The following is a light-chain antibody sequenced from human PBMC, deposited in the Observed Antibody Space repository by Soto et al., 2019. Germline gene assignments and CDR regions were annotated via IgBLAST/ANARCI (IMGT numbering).Light chain of an antibody. Sequence: QSALTQPRSVSGSPGQSVTISCTGTSRDVGGYNYVSWYQQHPGKAPKLMIYDVSKRPSGVPDRFSGSKSGNTASLTISGLQAEDEADYYCCSYAGSYTPMIFGGGTQLTVL. J-gene: IGLJ2*01. V-gene: IGLV2-11*01. CDR1: SRDVGGYNY. CDR2: DVS. CDR3: CSYAGSYTPMI.